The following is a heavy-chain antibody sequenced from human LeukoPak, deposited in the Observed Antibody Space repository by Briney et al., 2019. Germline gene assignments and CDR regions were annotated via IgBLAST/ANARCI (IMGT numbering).Heavy chain of an antibody. CDR2: IYYSGST. CDR3: ARRRRIAAAGGGGMDV. Sequence: SETLSLTCTASGGSISSYYWSWIRQPPGKGLEWIGYIYYSGSTNYNPSLKSRVTISVDTSKNQFSLKLSSVTAADTAVYYCARRRRIAAAGGGGMDVWGQGTTVTVSS. D-gene: IGHD6-13*01. V-gene: IGHV4-59*08. CDR1: GGSISSYY. J-gene: IGHJ6*02.